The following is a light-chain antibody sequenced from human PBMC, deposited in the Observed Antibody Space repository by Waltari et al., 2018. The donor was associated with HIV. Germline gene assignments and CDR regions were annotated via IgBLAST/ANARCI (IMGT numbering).Light chain of an antibody. CDR2: NVN. Sequence: QSALTQPPSVSGSPGQSVTISCTGTTDDVAFYDYVSWYQQYPGKAPKLIIFNVNQRPSGVPERFSGSKSGNTASLTISGLQTEDEADYFCCAYAAGHVSYVFGNGTAVAVL. V-gene: IGLV2-11*01. J-gene: IGLJ1*01. CDR3: CAYAAGHVSYV. CDR1: TDDVAFYDY.